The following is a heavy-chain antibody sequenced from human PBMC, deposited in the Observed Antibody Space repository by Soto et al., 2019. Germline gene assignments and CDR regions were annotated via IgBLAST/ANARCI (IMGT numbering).Heavy chain of an antibody. CDR2: IIPIFGTA. J-gene: IGHJ4*02. D-gene: IGHD3-3*01. Sequence: SVKVSCKASGGTFSSYAISWVRQAPGQGLEWMGGIIPIFGTANYAQKFQGRVTITADESTSTAYMELSSLRSEDTAVYYCARAMEWLSHLYYFDYWGQGTLVTVSS. CDR1: GGTFSSYA. CDR3: ARAMEWLSHLYYFDY. V-gene: IGHV1-69*13.